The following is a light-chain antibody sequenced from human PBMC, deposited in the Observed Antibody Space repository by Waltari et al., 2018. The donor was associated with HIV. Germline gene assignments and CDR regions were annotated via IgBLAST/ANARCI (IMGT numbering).Light chain of an antibody. J-gene: IGLJ1*01. CDR1: SRDVGGYDY. V-gene: IGLV2-8*01. CDR3: SSHAGSNNYV. Sequence: QSALTQPPSASASPVRSVTISCSGTSRDVGGYDYVSWYQQHPGKAPKLMIYEVSKRPSGVPDRFSGSKSGNTASLTVSGLQAEDEADYYCSSHAGSNNYVFGTGTKVTVL. CDR2: EVS.